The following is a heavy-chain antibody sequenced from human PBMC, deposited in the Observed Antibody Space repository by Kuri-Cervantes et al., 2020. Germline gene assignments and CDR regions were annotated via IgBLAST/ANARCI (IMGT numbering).Heavy chain of an antibody. V-gene: IGHV1-69*05. Sequence: SVKVSCKASGGTFSSYAISWVRQAPGQGLEWMGGIIPIFGTANYAQKFQGRVTITTDESTSTAYMELSSLRSEDTAVYYCARDFGLAYSSSWYDAFDIWGQGTMVTVSS. D-gene: IGHD6-13*01. CDR1: GGTFSSYA. CDR3: ARDFGLAYSSSWYDAFDI. CDR2: IIPIFGTA. J-gene: IGHJ3*02.